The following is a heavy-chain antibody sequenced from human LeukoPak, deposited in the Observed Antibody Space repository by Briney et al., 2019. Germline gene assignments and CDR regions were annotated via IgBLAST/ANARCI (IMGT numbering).Heavy chain of an antibody. D-gene: IGHD3-10*01. Sequence: PGGSLRLSCAASGFTVSSNYMSWVRQAPGKGLEWVSLIYSGGTTNYADSVKGRFTISRDNSKNTLYLQMNSLRAEDTAVYYCASYGSGSYRFDPWGQGTLVTVSS. CDR1: GFTVSSNY. CDR3: ASYGSGSYRFDP. J-gene: IGHJ5*02. CDR2: IYSGGTT. V-gene: IGHV3-53*01.